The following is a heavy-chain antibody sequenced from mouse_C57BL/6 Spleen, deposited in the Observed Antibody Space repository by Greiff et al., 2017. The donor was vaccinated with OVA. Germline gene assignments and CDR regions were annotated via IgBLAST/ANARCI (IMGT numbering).Heavy chain of an antibody. CDR1: GYSFTGYY. CDR2: INPSTGGT. CDR3: ARSGGPYAMDY. V-gene: IGHV1-42*01. D-gene: IGHD1-1*02. Sequence: EVMLVESGPELVKPGASVKISCKASGYSFTGYYMNWVKQSPEKSLEWIGEINPSTGGTTYNQKFKAKATLTVDKSSSTAYMQLKSLTSEDSAVYYCARSGGPYAMDYWGQGTSVTVSS. J-gene: IGHJ4*01.